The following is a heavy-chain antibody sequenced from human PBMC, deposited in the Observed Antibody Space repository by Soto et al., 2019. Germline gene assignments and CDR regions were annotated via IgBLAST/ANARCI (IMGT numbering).Heavy chain of an antibody. V-gene: IGHV1-69*04. D-gene: IGHD2-21*02. Sequence: SVKVSCKASGGTFSSYTISWVRQAPGQGLEWMGRIIPILGIANYAQKFQGRVTITADKSTSTAYMELSSLRSEDTAVYYCARDLVFGRENWFDPWGQGTLVTVSS. CDR2: IIPILGIA. J-gene: IGHJ5*02. CDR1: GGTFSSYT. CDR3: ARDLVFGRENWFDP.